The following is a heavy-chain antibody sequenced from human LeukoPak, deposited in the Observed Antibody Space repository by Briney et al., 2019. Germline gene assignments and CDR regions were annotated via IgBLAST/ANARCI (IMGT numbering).Heavy chain of an antibody. CDR1: GGSFSGYY. Sequence: SETLSLTCAVYGGSFSGYYWSWLRQVPGKGPEWIGEIDHSGRTNANSSLKSRVTISVDMSKNQFSLRLNSVTAADTAVYYCARKSIVTSGRKPYDYWGQGALVTVSS. V-gene: IGHV4-34*01. J-gene: IGHJ4*02. CDR3: ARKSIVTSGRKPYDY. CDR2: IDHSGRT. D-gene: IGHD6-13*01.